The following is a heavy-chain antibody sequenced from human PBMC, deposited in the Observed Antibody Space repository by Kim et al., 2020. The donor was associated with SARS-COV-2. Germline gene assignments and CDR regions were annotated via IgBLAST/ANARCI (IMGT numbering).Heavy chain of an antibody. CDR2: IYSGGST. CDR3: ARDPGVSSGYFRAYYYYGMDV. V-gene: IGHV3-53*01. J-gene: IGHJ6*02. CDR1: GFTVSSNY. D-gene: IGHD3-22*01. Sequence: GGSLRLSCAASGFTVSSNYMSWVRQAPGKGLEWVSVIYSGGSTYYADSAKGRFTISRDNSKNTLYLQMNSLRAEDTAVYYCARDPGVSSGYFRAYYYYGMDVWGQGTTVTVSS.